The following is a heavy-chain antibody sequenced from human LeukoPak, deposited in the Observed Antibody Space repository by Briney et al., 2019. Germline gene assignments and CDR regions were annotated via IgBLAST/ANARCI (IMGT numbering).Heavy chain of an antibody. CDR1: GFTFSSYS. CDR3: AKDRWDIVVVPAARWDDY. V-gene: IGHV3-23*01. J-gene: IGHJ4*02. Sequence: GGSLRLSCAASGFTFSSYSMNWVRQAPGKGLEWVSAISGSGGSTYYADSVKGRFTISRDNSKNTLYLQMNSLRAEDTAVYYCAKDRWDIVVVPAARWDDYWGQGTLVTVSS. CDR2: ISGSGGST. D-gene: IGHD2-2*01.